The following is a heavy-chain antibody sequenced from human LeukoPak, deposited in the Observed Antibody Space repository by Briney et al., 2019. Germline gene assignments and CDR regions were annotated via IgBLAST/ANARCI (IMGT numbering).Heavy chain of an antibody. CDR1: GFTFSSYA. V-gene: IGHV3-30*01. CDR3: ARGLSVIVVVPAAIRSGAFDI. J-gene: IGHJ3*02. D-gene: IGHD2-2*02. CDR2: ISYDGSNK. Sequence: PGGSLRLSCAASGFTFSSYAMHWVRQAPGKGLEWVAVISYDGSNKYYADSVKGRFTISRDNSKNTLYLQMNSLRAEDTAVYYCARGLSVIVVVPAAIRSGAFDIWGQGTMVTVSS.